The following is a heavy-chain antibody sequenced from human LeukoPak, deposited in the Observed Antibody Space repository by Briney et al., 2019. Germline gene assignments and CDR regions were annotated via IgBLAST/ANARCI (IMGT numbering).Heavy chain of an antibody. CDR2: ISGSGDGT. V-gene: IGHV3-23*01. CDR3: AARPTSAAVAPSDF. D-gene: IGHD6-19*01. CDR1: GLTPSSCG. J-gene: IGHJ4*02. Sequence: GGSLRLSCAASGLTPSSCGMSWVRQAPGKGLEWVSAISGSGDGTYYANSVKGRFTISRDNSKSLLYLEMNSLRAEDTATYYCAARPTSAAVAPSDFWGQGTLITVSS.